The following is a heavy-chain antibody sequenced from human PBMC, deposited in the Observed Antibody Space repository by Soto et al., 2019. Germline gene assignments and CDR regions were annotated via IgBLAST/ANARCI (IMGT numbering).Heavy chain of an antibody. J-gene: IGHJ5*02. Sequence: PSETLSLTCTVSGGSISPYYWAWIRQPPGKGLEWVGYIYYSGTTSYNPSLKSRVSLSLETSKSQFSLRLSSVTASDPAVYYCARLGEYYQSLDPWGQGTLVTVSS. CDR2: IYYSGTT. CDR3: ARLGEYYQSLDP. CDR1: GGSISPYY. V-gene: IGHV4-59*08. D-gene: IGHD2-2*01.